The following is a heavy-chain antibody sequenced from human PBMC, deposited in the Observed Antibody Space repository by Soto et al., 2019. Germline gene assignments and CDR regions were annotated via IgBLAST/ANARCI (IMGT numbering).Heavy chain of an antibody. Sequence: QVQLVQSGTEVTKPGASVKVSCKASGYTFTNYGLSWVRQAPGQGLEWLAWINTYNGHTNYAQKLQGRVTLTTDTSTSTAYMELRSLRSDDTAVYYCARDLLYSSRSTVRFDIWGQGTMVTVSS. J-gene: IGHJ3*02. V-gene: IGHV1-18*01. D-gene: IGHD6-13*01. CDR1: GYTFTNYG. CDR3: ARDLLYSSRSTVRFDI. CDR2: INTYNGHT.